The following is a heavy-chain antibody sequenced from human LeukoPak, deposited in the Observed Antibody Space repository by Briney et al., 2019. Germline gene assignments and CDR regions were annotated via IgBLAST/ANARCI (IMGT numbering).Heavy chain of an antibody. CDR2: ISSSGGST. D-gene: IGHD4-17*01. V-gene: IGHV3-23*01. CDR3: AVGLTTVTTRTSY. J-gene: IGHJ4*02. Sequence: GGSLRLSCAASGFTFGSYAMSWARQAPGKGLEWVSAISSSGGSTYYADSVKGRFTIPRDNSKDTLYLQMNSLRAEDTAVYYCAVGLTTVTTRTSYWGQGTLVTVSS. CDR1: GFTFGSYA.